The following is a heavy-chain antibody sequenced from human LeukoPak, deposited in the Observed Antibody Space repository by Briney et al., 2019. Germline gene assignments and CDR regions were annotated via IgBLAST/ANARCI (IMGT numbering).Heavy chain of an antibody. Sequence: SETLSLTCTVSGGSISSYYWSWIRQPPGKGLEWIGYIYYSGSTNYNPSFKSRVTMSVDTSKNQFSLKLSSVTAADTAVYYCARSIAAAGIFDYWGQGTLVTVSS. J-gene: IGHJ4*02. CDR1: GGSISSYY. CDR3: ARSIAAAGIFDY. D-gene: IGHD6-13*01. V-gene: IGHV4-59*12. CDR2: IYYSGST.